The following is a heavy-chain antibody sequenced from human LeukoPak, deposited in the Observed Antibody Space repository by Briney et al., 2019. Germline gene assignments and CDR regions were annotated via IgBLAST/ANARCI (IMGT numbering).Heavy chain of an antibody. D-gene: IGHD4-17*01. CDR3: ATDYGDSALNDAFDI. CDR2: ISSSSSYI. J-gene: IGHJ3*02. CDR1: GFTFSSYS. V-gene: IGHV3-21*01. Sequence: WGSLRLSCAASGFTFSSYSMNWVRQAPGKGLEWVSSISSSSSYIYYADSVKGRFTISRDNAKNSLYLQMNSLIAEDTAVYYYATDYGDSALNDAFDIWGQGTMVTVSS.